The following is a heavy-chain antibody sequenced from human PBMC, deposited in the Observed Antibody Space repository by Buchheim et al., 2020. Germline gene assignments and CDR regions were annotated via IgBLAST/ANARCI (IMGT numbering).Heavy chain of an antibody. CDR1: GGSFSGYY. J-gene: IGHJ6*02. CDR3: ARDYSNTTWMYYYYYYGMDV. V-gene: IGHV4-34*01. Sequence: QVQLQQWGAGLLKPSETLSLTCAVYGGSFSGYYWSWIRQPPGKGLEWIGEINHSGSTNYNPSLKSRVNISVDTSKNQFSRKLSSVTAADTAVYYCARDYSNTTWMYYYYYYGMDVWGQGTT. CDR2: INHSGST. D-gene: IGHD4-11*01.